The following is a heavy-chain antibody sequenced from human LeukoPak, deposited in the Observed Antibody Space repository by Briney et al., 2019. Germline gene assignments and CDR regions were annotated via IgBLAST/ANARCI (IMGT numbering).Heavy chain of an antibody. CDR3: ARDTFWSGYFDY. CDR2: IYYSGST. J-gene: IGHJ4*02. D-gene: IGHD3-3*01. V-gene: IGHV4-59*01. Sequence: SETLSLTCTVSGGSISSYYWSWIRQPPGKGLEWIGYIYYSGSTNYNPSLKSRVTISVDTSKNQFSLKLSSVTAADTDVYYCARDTFWSGYFDYWGRGTLVTVSS. CDR1: GGSISSYY.